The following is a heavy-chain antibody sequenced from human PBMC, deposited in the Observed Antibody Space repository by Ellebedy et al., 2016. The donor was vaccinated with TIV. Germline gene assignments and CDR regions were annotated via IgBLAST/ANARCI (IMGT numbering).Heavy chain of an antibody. Sequence: MPSETLSLTCTVSGGSISSYYWSWIRQPPGKGLEWIGYIYYSGSTNYNPSLKSRVTISVDTSKNQFSLKLSSVTAADTAVYYCARHYYDILTSSKTYGMDVWGQGTTVTVSS. CDR1: GGSISSYY. V-gene: IGHV4-59*01. CDR3: ARHYYDILTSSKTYGMDV. D-gene: IGHD3-9*01. J-gene: IGHJ6*02. CDR2: IYYSGST.